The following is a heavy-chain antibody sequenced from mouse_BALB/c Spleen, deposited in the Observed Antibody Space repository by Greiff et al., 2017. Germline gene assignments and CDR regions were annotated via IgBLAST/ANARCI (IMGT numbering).Heavy chain of an antibody. CDR3: AEEYDGFAY. D-gene: IGHD2-14*01. Sequence: EVKVEESGPGLVKPSQSLSLTCSVTGYSITSGYYWNWIRQFPGNKLEWMGYISYDGSNNYNPSLKNRISITRDTSKNQFFLKLNSVTTEDTATYYCAEEYDGFAYWGQGTLVTVSA. V-gene: IGHV3-6*02. J-gene: IGHJ3*01. CDR1: GYSITSGYY. CDR2: ISYDGSN.